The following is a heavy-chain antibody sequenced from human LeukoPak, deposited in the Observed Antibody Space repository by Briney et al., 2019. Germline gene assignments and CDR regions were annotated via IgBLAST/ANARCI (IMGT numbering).Heavy chain of an antibody. J-gene: IGHJ4*02. D-gene: IGHD2-15*01. CDR3: ARGPCSRGSCYDY. CDR1: GLTVRSNY. V-gene: IGHV3-53*01. CDR2: IYSGGST. Sequence: GGPLSLLCAASGLTVRSNYMRGVRQAPGKGLEGVSVIYSGGSTYYADSVKGRFTLSRDNSKNTLYLQMNSLRAEDTAVYYCARGPCSRGSCYDYWRQGTLVTVPS.